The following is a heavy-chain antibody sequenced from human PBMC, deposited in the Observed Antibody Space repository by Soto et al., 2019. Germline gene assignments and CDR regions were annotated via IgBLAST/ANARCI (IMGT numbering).Heavy chain of an antibody. J-gene: IGHJ4*02. CDR3: ATPRIATSGTPFDY. CDR1: GYTLTELS. Sequence: ASVKVSCKVSGYTLTELSMHWVRQAPGKGLEWMGGFDPEDGETIYAQKFQGRVTMTEDTSTDTAYMELSSLRSEDTAVYYCATPRIATSGTPFDYWGQGTLVTVSS. D-gene: IGHD6-13*01. CDR2: FDPEDGET. V-gene: IGHV1-24*01.